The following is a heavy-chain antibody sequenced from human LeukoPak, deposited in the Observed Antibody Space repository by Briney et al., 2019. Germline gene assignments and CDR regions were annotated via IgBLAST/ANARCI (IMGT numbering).Heavy chain of an antibody. CDR3: ARDDYSSAFDI. J-gene: IGHJ3*02. V-gene: IGHV4-59*01. CDR1: GGSISSYY. D-gene: IGHD4-11*01. CDR2: TYYSGST. Sequence: SETLSLTSTVSGGSISSYYWSWIRQPPGKGLEWIGYTYYSGSTNYNPSLKSRVTISVDTSKNQFSLKLSSVTAADTAVYYCARDDYSSAFDIWGQGTMVTVSS.